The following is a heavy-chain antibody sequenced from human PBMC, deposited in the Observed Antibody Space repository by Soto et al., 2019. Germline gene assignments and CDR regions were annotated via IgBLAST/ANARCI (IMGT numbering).Heavy chain of an antibody. Sequence: EVQLLKSGGGFIQPGGSLRLSCAASGFTFSSYAMTWVRQAPGKGLEWVSGISGSGGTTYYAGSVKGRFTISRDNSKNTLYLQMSSLRAEDTAVYYCAKSRTPVVPAALVDYWGQGAPVTVSS. V-gene: IGHV3-23*01. CDR1: GFTFSSYA. CDR2: ISGSGGTT. D-gene: IGHD2-2*01. CDR3: AKSRTPVVPAALVDY. J-gene: IGHJ4*02.